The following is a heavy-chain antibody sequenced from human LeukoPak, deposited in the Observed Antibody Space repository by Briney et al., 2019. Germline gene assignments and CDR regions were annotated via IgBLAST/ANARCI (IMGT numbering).Heavy chain of an antibody. D-gene: IGHD6-13*01. CDR3: ARHIGGGIEDMDV. J-gene: IGHJ6*03. Sequence: SETLSCTCTGSGGYIGTYYWSWLRQSPGNGLEWIGYIYVTGIARDNPYLRSRVTISVSTSRNQFFLTMSSVTAAETAVYYCARHIGGGIEDMDVWGKGTKVTVSS. CDR2: IYVTGIA. CDR1: GGYIGTYY. V-gene: IGHV4-59*08.